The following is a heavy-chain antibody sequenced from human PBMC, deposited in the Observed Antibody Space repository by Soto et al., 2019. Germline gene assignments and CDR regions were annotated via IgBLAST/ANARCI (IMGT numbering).Heavy chain of an antibody. J-gene: IGHJ6*02. CDR3: ARQAIVPVTAATRIYGLDV. CDR1: GGTFSSYA. V-gene: IGHV1-69*13. CDR2: IIPIFGTA. Sequence: SVKVSCKASGGTFSSYAISWVRQAPGQGLEWMGGIIPIFGTANYAQKFQGRVTITADESTSTAYMELSSLRSEDTAVYYCARQAIVPVTAATRIYGLDVWGQGTTVTVSS. D-gene: IGHD2-2*01.